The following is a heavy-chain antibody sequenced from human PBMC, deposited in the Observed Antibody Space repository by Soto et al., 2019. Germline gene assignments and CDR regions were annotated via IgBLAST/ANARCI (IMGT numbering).Heavy chain of an antibody. Sequence: SETLSLTCTVSGGSISSGGYYWSWIRQHPGKGLEWIGYIYYSGSTYYNPSLKSRVTISVDTSKNQFSLKLSSVTAADTAVYYCAQATDNWFDPWGQGIPVTVSS. CDR3: AQATDNWFDP. J-gene: IGHJ5*02. D-gene: IGHD5-12*01. CDR1: GGSISSGGYY. CDR2: IYYSGST. V-gene: IGHV4-31*03.